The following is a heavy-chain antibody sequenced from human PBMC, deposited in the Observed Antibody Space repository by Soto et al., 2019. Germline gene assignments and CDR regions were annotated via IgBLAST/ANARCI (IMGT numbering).Heavy chain of an antibody. Sequence: GGSLRLSCSASGFTFSNYAMHWVRQAPGKGLEYVSAISNNGGTTYYADSVKGRFTISRDNSKNTLYLQMSSLRAGDTAIYYCVKDSASAWSSHFDYWGQGTLVTVSS. D-gene: IGHD6-19*01. J-gene: IGHJ4*02. V-gene: IGHV3-64D*08. CDR2: ISNNGGTT. CDR1: GFTFSNYA. CDR3: VKDSASAWSSHFDY.